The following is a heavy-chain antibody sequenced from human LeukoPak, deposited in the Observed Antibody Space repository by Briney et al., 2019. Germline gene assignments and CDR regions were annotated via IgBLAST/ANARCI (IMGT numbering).Heavy chain of an antibody. D-gene: IGHD6-13*01. Sequence: GGSLRLSCAASGFTFYNYAMHWVRQAPGKGLEWVSLISGGGSSTSYADSVKGRFTISRDNNKGSLYLQMNSLTTEDTALYYCAKVLGSSSWYSLGSWGQGTLVTVSS. V-gene: IGHV3-43*02. CDR3: AKVLGSSSWYSLGS. CDR2: ISGGGSST. CDR1: GFTFYNYA. J-gene: IGHJ5*02.